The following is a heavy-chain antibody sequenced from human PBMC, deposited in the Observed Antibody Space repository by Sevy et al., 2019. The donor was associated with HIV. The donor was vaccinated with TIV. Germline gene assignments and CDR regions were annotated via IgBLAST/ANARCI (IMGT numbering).Heavy chain of an antibody. Sequence: GGSLRLSCAASGFTFSSHGMHWVRQAPGKGLEWVAVISYDGSYKSYGDSVKGRFTISRDDSKNTLYLQMNRLRPEDTAVYYCARDSGYSINWYPAYWGQGTLVTVSS. D-gene: IGHD6-13*01. CDR2: ISYDGSYK. V-gene: IGHV3-30*03. CDR3: ARDSGYSINWYPAY. CDR1: GFTFSSHG. J-gene: IGHJ4*02.